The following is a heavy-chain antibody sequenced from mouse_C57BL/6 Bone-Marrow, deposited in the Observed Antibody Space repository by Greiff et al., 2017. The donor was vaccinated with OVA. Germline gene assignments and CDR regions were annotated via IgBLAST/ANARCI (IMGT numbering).Heavy chain of an antibody. CDR1: GYTFTEYT. V-gene: IGHV1-62-2*01. J-gene: IGHJ4*01. CDR3: ARHEEGYGNYRDYYAMDY. D-gene: IGHD2-1*01. Sequence: QVQLQQSGAELVKPGASVKLSCKASGYTFTEYTIHWVKQRSGQGLEWIGWFYPGSGSIKYNEKFKDKATLTADKSSSTVYMELSRLTSEDSAVYFCARHEEGYGNYRDYYAMDYWGQGTSVTVSS. CDR2: FYPGSGSI.